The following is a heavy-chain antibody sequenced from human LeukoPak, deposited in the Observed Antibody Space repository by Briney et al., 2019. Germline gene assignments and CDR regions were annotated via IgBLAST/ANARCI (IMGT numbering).Heavy chain of an antibody. CDR2: IYYSGST. CDR3: ARDSTGGTSAGAFDI. D-gene: IGHD4-23*01. Sequence: SETLSLTCTVSGCSISSYYWSWIRQPPGKGLEWIGYIYYSGSTNYNPSLKSRGTISVDTSKTHFSLKLSSVTAADTAVYYCARDSTGGTSAGAFDIWGQGTMVTVSS. J-gene: IGHJ3*02. CDR1: GCSISSYY. V-gene: IGHV4-59*01.